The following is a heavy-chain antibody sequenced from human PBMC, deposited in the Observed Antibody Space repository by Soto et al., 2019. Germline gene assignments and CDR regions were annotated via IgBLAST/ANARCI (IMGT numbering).Heavy chain of an antibody. V-gene: IGHV1-18*01. CDR1: GYTFSSYG. CDR2: ISAYNGNT. J-gene: IGHJ4*02. D-gene: IGHD6-13*01. CDR3: ARESSSSCHDY. Sequence: QVQLVQSGAEVKKPGASVKVSCKASGYTFSSYGISWVRQAPGQGLEWMGWISAYNGNTNYAQKLQGRVTMTTDTPTSTAYKELRSLRSDDTAVYYCARESSSSCHDYWGQGTLVTVSS.